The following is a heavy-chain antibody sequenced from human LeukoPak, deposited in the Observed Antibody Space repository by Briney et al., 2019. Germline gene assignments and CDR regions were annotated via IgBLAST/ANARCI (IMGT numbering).Heavy chain of an antibody. D-gene: IGHD3-10*01. CDR1: GFTFSSYA. CDR2: IRASGGTA. Sequence: GGSLRLSCSASGFTFSSYAMSWVRQAPGKGLEWVSAIRASGGTAYYADSVKGRFTISGDNAKNSLYLQMNSLRAEDTALYYCAKVKSPYYYGSGSYWGPFDYWGQGTLVTVSS. J-gene: IGHJ4*02. V-gene: IGHV3-23*01. CDR3: AKVKSPYYYGSGSYWGPFDY.